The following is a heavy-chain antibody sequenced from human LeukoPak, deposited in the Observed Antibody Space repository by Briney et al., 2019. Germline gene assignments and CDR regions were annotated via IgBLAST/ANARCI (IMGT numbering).Heavy chain of an antibody. CDR1: GFTFSSYS. D-gene: IGHD3-22*01. Sequence: NSGGSLRLSCAASGFTFSSYSMNWVRQAPGKGLEWVSSISSSSSYIYYADSVKGRFTISRDNAKNSPYLQMNSLRAEDTAVYYCARAVTHYYDSSGYYSDYWGQGTLVTVSS. CDR2: ISSSSSYI. CDR3: ARAVTHYYDSSGYYSDY. J-gene: IGHJ4*02. V-gene: IGHV3-21*01.